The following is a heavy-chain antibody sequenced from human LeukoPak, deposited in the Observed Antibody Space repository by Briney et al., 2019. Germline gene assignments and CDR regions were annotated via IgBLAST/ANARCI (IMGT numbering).Heavy chain of an antibody. CDR1: GFTFSNAW. CDR3: AKDDRRRGKYYFDY. V-gene: IGHV3-23*01. Sequence: GGSLRLSCAASGFTFSNAWMSWVRQAPGKGLEWVSGISGSGGSTYYADSVKGRFTISRDNSKNTLYLQMNSLRAEDTAVYYCAKDDRRRGKYYFDYWGQGTLVTVSS. J-gene: IGHJ4*02. CDR2: ISGSGGST. D-gene: IGHD3-16*02.